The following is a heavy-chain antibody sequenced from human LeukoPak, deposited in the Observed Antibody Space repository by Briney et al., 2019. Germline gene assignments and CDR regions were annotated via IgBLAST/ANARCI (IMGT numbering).Heavy chain of an antibody. D-gene: IGHD3-9*01. V-gene: IGHV4-38-2*02. CDR2: LYHSGSN. CDR3: ARGGYDSLTGYRHSFDY. CDR1: GYSISSGYY. Sequence: PSGTLSLTCTVSGYSISSGYYWGWIRQPPGKGLEWIGSLYHSGSNYYNPSLKGRVTISVDTSKNQFSLKLSSVTAADTAVYYCARGGYDSLTGYRHSFDYWGQGTLVTVSS. J-gene: IGHJ4*02.